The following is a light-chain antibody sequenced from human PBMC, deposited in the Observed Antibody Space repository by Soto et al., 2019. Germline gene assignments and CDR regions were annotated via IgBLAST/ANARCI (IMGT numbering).Light chain of an antibody. CDR2: GYN. CDR1: SSSIGSNY. Sequence: QSVLTQPPSASGTPGQRVTISCSGSSSSIGSNYIYWYQQLPGTAPKLLIYGYNQRPSGVPDRFSGSKSGTSGSLAISGLRSEDEADYYCASWDGSLSGRVFGGGTKLTVL. J-gene: IGLJ3*02. CDR3: ASWDGSLSGRV. V-gene: IGLV1-47*01.